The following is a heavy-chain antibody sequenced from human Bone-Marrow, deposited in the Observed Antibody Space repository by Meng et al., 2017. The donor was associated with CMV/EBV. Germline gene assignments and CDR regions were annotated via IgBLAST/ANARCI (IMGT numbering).Heavy chain of an antibody. CDR2: IRSDGSNK. CDR1: GFTFSSYA. V-gene: IGHV3-30*02. J-gene: IGHJ3*02. D-gene: IGHD3-22*01. Sequence: GESLKISCAASGFTFSSYAMHRVRQAPGKGLEWVAFIRSDGSNKYYADSVKGRFTISRDNSKNTLFLQMNSLRAEDTAVYYCAKGRGGSYDSSGYYYDFAFDIWGQGKMVTVSS. CDR3: AKGRGGSYDSSGYYYDFAFDI.